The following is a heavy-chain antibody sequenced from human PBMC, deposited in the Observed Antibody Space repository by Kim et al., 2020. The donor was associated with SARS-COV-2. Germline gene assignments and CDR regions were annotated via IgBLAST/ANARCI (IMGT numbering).Heavy chain of an antibody. D-gene: IGHD2-2*01. CDR3: ARARPDYCSSTSCYAGVFDY. CDR1: GGSFSGYY. Sequence: SETLSLTCAVYGGSFSGYYWSWIRQPPGKGLEWIGEINHSGSTNYNPSLKSRVTISVDTSKNQFSLKLSSVTAADTAVYYCARARPDYCSSTSCYAGVFDYWGQGTLVTVSS. CDR2: INHSGST. J-gene: IGHJ4*02. V-gene: IGHV4-34*01.